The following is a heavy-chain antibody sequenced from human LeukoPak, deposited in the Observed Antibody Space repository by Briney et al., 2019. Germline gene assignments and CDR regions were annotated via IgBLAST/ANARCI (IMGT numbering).Heavy chain of an antibody. V-gene: IGHV4-30-2*01. D-gene: IGHD6-19*01. CDR3: ARRKGYSSGWSARYYYYMDV. CDR2: IYHSGST. J-gene: IGHJ6*03. Sequence: SQTLSLTCTVSGGSISSGGYYWSWIRQPPGKGLEWIGYIYHSGSTYYNPSLKSRVTISVDRSKNQFSLKLSSVTAADTAVYYCARRKGYSSGWSARYYYYMDVWGKGTTVTVSS. CDR1: GGSISSGGYY.